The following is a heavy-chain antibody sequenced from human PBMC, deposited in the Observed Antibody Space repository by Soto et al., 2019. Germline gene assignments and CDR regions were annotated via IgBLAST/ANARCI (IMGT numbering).Heavy chain of an antibody. CDR3: ARDADCSGGSCYSIHYYGMDV. V-gene: IGHV4-31*03. CDR1: GGSISSGGYY. J-gene: IGHJ6*02. Sequence: SETLSLTCTVSGGSISSGGYYWSWIRQHPGKGLEWIGYIYYSGSTYYNPSLKSRVTISVDTSKNQFPLKLSSVTAADTAVYYCARDADCSGGSCYSIHYYGMDVWGQGTTVTVSS. CDR2: IYYSGST. D-gene: IGHD2-15*01.